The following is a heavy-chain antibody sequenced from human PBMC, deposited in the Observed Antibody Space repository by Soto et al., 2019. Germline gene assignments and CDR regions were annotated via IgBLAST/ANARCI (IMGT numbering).Heavy chain of an antibody. Sequence: GSLRLSCEVSGFTFENYAMSWVRQAPGKGLEWVSGVSGSGDSTYYADSVKGRFTISRDNSNNTLYLQMNSLRAEDTALYYCARDLRVTAYWGPGTLVTVSS. CDR3: ARDLRVTAY. D-gene: IGHD2-21*02. V-gene: IGHV3-23*01. CDR2: VSGSGDST. CDR1: GFTFENYA. J-gene: IGHJ4*02.